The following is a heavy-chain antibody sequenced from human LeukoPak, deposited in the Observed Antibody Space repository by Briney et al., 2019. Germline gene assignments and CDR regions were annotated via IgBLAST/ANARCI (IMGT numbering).Heavy chain of an antibody. CDR3: AKDRRPIAVAGSGDY. J-gene: IGHJ4*02. D-gene: IGHD6-19*01. Sequence: GRSLRLSCAASGFTFDDYAMHWVRQAPGKGLEWVSGISWSSGSIGYADSVKGRFTISRDNAKNSLYLQMNSLRAEDTALYYCAKDRRPIAVAGSGDYWGQGTLVTVSS. V-gene: IGHV3-9*01. CDR1: GFTFDDYA. CDR2: ISWSSGSI.